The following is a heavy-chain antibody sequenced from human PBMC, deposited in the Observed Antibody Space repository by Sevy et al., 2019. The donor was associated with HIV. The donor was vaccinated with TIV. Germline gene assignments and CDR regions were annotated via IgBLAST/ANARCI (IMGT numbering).Heavy chain of an antibody. V-gene: IGHV1-2*02. Sequence: GESLKISCKASGYYFTGYYVHWVRQAPGQGLEWMGWINPNGGGTNIGQKFHGRVTMSRDTSITTAYMELIRLRSNDTGVYYCARSVYGSGTYLNDYWGQRTLVTVSS. CDR3: ARSVYGSGTYLNDY. CDR1: GYYFTGYY. J-gene: IGHJ4*02. D-gene: IGHD3-10*01. CDR2: INPNGGGT.